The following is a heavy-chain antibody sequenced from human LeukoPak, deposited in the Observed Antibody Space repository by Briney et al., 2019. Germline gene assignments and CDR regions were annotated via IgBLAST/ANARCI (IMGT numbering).Heavy chain of an antibody. Sequence: SETLSLTCTVSGDSISSSSFYWGWIRQPPGKGREWIATIYYSGTTYYNPSLKSRVTISVDTSKNQFSLRVNSVTAADTAMYFCARVPYRNYYGSRTYYNVNWFDPWGQGTLVTVSS. V-gene: IGHV4-39*07. CDR3: ARVPYRNYYGSRTYYNVNWFDP. CDR2: IYYSGTT. D-gene: IGHD3-10*01. CDR1: GDSISSSSFY. J-gene: IGHJ5*02.